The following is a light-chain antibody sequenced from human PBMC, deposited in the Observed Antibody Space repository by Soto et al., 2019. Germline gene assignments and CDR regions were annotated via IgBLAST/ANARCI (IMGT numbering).Light chain of an antibody. CDR1: SSDVGGYNY. Sequence: QSALTQPASVSGSPGQSITISCTGTSSDVGGYNYVSWYQQHPGKAPKLMIFEVSNRPSGVSNRFSGSKSGNTASLTISGLQAEDEADYYCSSHTISSTRVFGTGTKLTVL. CDR3: SSHTISSTRV. J-gene: IGLJ1*01. CDR2: EVS. V-gene: IGLV2-14*01.